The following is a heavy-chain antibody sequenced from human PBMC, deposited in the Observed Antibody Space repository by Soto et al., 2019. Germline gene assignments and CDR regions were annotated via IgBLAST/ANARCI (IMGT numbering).Heavy chain of an antibody. CDR3: ARDAESSSWSKEDYYYYGMDV. CDR1: GFTFSSYG. V-gene: IGHV3-33*01. CDR2: IWYDGSNK. D-gene: IGHD6-13*01. Sequence: GGSLRLSCAASGFTFSSYGMHWVRQAPGKGLEWVAVIWYDGSNKYYADSVKGRFTISRDNSKNTLYLQMNSLRAEDTAVYYCARDAESSSWSKEDYYYYGMDVCGQGTTVTVSS. J-gene: IGHJ6*02.